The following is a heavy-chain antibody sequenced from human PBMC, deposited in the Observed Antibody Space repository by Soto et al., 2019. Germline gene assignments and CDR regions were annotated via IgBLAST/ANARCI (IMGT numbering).Heavy chain of an antibody. CDR1: GGTFSSYA. V-gene: IGHV1-69*12. CDR2: IIPIFGTA. CDR3: ARPVPAAGYYYGMDV. D-gene: IGHD6-19*01. J-gene: IGHJ6*02. Sequence: QVQLVQSGAEVKKPGSSVKVSCKASGGTFSSYAISWVRQAPGQGLEWRGGIIPIFGTANYAQKFQGRVTITADESQSTAYRELGSLRSADTAVYYCARPVPAAGYYYGMDVWGQGTTVTVSS.